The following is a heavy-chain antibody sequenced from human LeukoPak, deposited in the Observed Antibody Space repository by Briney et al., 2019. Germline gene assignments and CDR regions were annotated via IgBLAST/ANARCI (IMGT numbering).Heavy chain of an antibody. D-gene: IGHD1-1*01. J-gene: IGHJ6*03. CDR1: GYTFTSYG. V-gene: IGHV1-18*01. Sequence: ASVKVSCKASGYTFTSYGISWVRQAPGQGLEWMGWISAYNGNTNYAQKLQGRVTMTTDKSTSTAYMELRSLRSDDTAVYYCARDVPGTSYYYMDVWGKGTTVTISS. CDR3: ARDVPGTSYYYMDV. CDR2: ISAYNGNT.